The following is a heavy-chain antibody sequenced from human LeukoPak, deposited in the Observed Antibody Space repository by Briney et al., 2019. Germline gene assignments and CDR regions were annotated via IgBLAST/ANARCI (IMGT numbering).Heavy chain of an antibody. V-gene: IGHV3-48*01. CDR2: ISSSSSTI. J-gene: IGHJ1*01. D-gene: IGHD3-22*01. CDR3: ARAYYYDSSGYTASFQH. Sequence: PGGSLRLSCAASGFTLSSYSMNWVRQAPGKGLEWVSYISSSSSTIYYADSVKGRFTISRDNAKNSLYLQMNSLRAEDTAVYYCARAYYYDSSGYTASFQHWGQGTLVTVSS. CDR1: GFTLSSYS.